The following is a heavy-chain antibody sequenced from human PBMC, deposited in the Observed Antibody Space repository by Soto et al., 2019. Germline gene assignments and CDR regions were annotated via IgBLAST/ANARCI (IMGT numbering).Heavy chain of an antibody. V-gene: IGHV1-8*01. CDR1: GYSFTKYD. D-gene: IGHD3-10*01. Sequence: QEQLEQSGAEVKKPGASVKVSCKASGYSFTKYDFNWVRQATGQGLEWLGWVNPISGNTENAQNFLGRVTLTVNTSTSTAFMELSSLRSGDTAIYYCATSRINMIRGVFYYGLDGWGHGTTVTVSS. J-gene: IGHJ6*02. CDR2: VNPISGNT. CDR3: ATSRINMIRGVFYYGLDG.